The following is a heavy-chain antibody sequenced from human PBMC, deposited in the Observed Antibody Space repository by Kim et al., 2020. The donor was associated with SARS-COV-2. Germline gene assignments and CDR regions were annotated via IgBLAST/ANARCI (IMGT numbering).Heavy chain of an antibody. Sequence: SETLSLTCTVSGGSISSSSYYWGWIRQPPGKGLEWIGSIYYSGSTYYNPSLKSRVTISVDTSKNQFSLKLSSVTAADTAVYYCARDMGGYDILTGNIGVAFDIWGQGTMVTVSS. D-gene: IGHD3-9*01. CDR2: IYYSGST. J-gene: IGHJ3*02. V-gene: IGHV4-39*07. CDR3: ARDMGGYDILTGNIGVAFDI. CDR1: GGSISSSSYY.